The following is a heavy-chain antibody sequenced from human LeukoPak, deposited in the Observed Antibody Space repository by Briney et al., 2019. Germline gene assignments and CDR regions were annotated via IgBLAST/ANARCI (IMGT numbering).Heavy chain of an antibody. J-gene: IGHJ4*02. D-gene: IGHD4-17*01. CDR3: ARGSGMTTVTTYLDY. CDR2: INHSGST. Sequence: SETLSLTCAVYGGSFSGYYWSWIRQPPGKGLEWIGEINHSGSTNYNPSPKSRVTMSVDTSKNQFSLKLSSVTAADTAVYYCARGSGMTTVTTYLDYWGQGTLVTVSS. CDR1: GGSFSGYY. V-gene: IGHV4-34*01.